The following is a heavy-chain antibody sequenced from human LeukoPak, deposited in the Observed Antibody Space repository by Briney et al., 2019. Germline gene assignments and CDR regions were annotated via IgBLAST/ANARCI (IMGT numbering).Heavy chain of an antibody. D-gene: IGHD5-24*01. CDR3: ARAPEMPTMGSLSIVALSAGHFDY. V-gene: IGHV4-59*01. Sequence: SSETLSLTCTVSGDSISRSYWSWIRQPPGKGLEWIGYIFYSGSTNYNPSLKSRVTISVDTSKNQFSLKLNSVTAEDMAVYYCARAPEMPTMGSLSIVALSAGHFDYWGQGTLVIVSS. CDR2: IFYSGST. CDR1: GDSISRSY. J-gene: IGHJ4*02.